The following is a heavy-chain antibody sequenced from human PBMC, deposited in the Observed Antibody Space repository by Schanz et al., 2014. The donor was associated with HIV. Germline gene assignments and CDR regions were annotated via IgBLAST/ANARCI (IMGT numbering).Heavy chain of an antibody. V-gene: IGHV3-33*08. CDR3: ARDVAGCSGTSCFSDAFDI. J-gene: IGHJ3*02. D-gene: IGHD2-2*01. CDR1: GFTFSSYG. CDR2: IWNDGTSK. Sequence: QVQLVESGGGVVQPGRSLRLSCAASGFTFSSYGMHWVRQAPGKGLEGVTLIWNDGTSKYYADSVKGRFTISRDNSKNTLFLQMNSLRAEDTAVYFCARDVAGCSGTSCFSDAFDIWGQGTMVTVSS.